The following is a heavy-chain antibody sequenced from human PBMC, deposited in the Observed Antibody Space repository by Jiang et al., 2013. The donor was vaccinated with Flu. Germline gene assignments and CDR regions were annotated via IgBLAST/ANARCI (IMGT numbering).Heavy chain of an antibody. Sequence: LLKPSETLSLTCSVSGASISGSRSYYGWIRQPPGKGLEWIGSIYHTGSTYYKFSLKRRLTISIDTSENHLSLKLSSVTAADTALYYCARHGPQAHDGFDIWGQGTMVSVSS. CDR1: GASISGSRSY. J-gene: IGHJ3*02. CDR3: ARHGPQAHDGFDI. CDR2: IYHTGST. V-gene: IGHV4-39*01.